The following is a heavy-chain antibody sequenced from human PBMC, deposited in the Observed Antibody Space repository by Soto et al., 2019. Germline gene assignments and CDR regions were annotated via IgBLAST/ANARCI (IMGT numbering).Heavy chain of an antibody. CDR2: IKSKSDDGTT. V-gene: IGHV3-15*07. J-gene: IGHJ4*01. CDR3: ARSYHTYYFDY. D-gene: IGHD1-26*01. CDR1: GFTFSNAW. Sequence: EVQLVESGGGLVKPGGSLRLSCGGSGFTFSNAWMNWVRQAPGKGLEWVGRIKSKSDDGTTDYATPVKGRFTISRDDSKNMLYLQMNRLQTEDTAVYFCARSYHTYYFDYWGRGTLVAVSS.